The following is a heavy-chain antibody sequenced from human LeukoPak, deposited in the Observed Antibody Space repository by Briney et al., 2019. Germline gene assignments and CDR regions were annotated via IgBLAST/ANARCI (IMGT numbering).Heavy chain of an antibody. D-gene: IGHD4-23*01. Sequence: PGGVPRLSIAAPGFTVSSYSMNWVPPAPGEGLEWGSSISSSSSYIYYADSVKGRFTISRDNAKNSLYLQMNSLRAEDTAVYYCAMAGRLRWPSDYWGQGTLVSVSS. CDR2: ISSSSSYI. J-gene: IGHJ4*02. CDR3: AMAGRLRWPSDY. V-gene: IGHV3-21*01. CDR1: GFTVSSYS.